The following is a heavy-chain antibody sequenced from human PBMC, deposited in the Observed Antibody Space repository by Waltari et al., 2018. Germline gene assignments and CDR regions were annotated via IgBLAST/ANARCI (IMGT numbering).Heavy chain of an antibody. D-gene: IGHD4-17*01. J-gene: IGHJ4*02. CDR1: GFIFSRYA. Sequence: EVQLLESGGILVQPGGSLRLSCAASGFIFSRYAMSWVGQAPGKGLEWVSAISGPGDSTYSADSVKGRFTISRDNSKNTVYLQVNSLRAEDTAVYYCARLPGDYVGYWGQGTLVTVSS. CDR2: ISGPGDST. CDR3: ARLPGDYVGY. V-gene: IGHV3-23*01.